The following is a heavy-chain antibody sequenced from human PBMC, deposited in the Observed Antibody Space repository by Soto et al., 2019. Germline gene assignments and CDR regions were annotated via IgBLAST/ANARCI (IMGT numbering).Heavy chain of an antibody. J-gene: IGHJ5*02. V-gene: IGHV4-31*03. CDR2: IYYSGST. CDR3: ARTPLP. Sequence: QVQLQESGPGLVKPSQTLSLTCTVSGGSISSGGYYWSWIRQHPGKGLEWIGYIYYSGSTYYNPSRXRXITRSVDTSKNQFSLKLSSVTAAATAVYYCARTPLPWGQGTLVTVSS. CDR1: GGSISSGGYY.